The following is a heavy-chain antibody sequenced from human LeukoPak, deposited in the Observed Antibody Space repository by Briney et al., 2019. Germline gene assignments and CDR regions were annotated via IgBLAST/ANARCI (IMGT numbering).Heavy chain of an antibody. D-gene: IGHD1-26*01. J-gene: IGHJ4*02. CDR2: ISSSSSTI. CDR3: ARVAESYVYFDS. CDR1: GFTFSSST. V-gene: IGHV3-48*01. Sequence: GGSLRLSCTASGFTFSSSTMNWVRQAPGKGLEWVSYISSSSSTIYYTDSVKGRFSISRDNAKNSLYLQMNSLRAEVTAVYYCARVAESYVYFDSWGQGTLVTVSS.